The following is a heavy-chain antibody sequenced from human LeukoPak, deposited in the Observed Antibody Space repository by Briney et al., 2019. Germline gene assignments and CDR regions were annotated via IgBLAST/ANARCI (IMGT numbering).Heavy chain of an antibody. Sequence: GGSLRLSCAASGFTFSSYGMHWVRQAPGKGLEWVAVIWYDGSNKYYADSVKGRFTISRDNSKNTLYLQMNSLRAEDTAVYYCARQKIEDCSGGSCPPRTHAFDVWGQGTMVTVSS. CDR1: GFTFSSYG. CDR2: IWYDGSNK. CDR3: ARQKIEDCSGGSCPPRTHAFDV. D-gene: IGHD2-15*01. V-gene: IGHV3-33*08. J-gene: IGHJ3*01.